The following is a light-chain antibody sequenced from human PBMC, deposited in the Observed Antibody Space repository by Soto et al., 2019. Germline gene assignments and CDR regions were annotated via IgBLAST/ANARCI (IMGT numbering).Light chain of an antibody. V-gene: IGKV3-20*01. CDR2: AAS. J-gene: IGKJ2*01. CDR1: QSISSSY. CDR3: HQYGSSSYT. Sequence: EIVLTQSPGTLSLSPGERATLSCRASQSISSSYLAWYQQNPGQAPRLLIYAASSRATGLPDRFSRSGSGTDFTLTISRLEPEDFPVYYCHQYGSSSYTFGQGTQLEIK.